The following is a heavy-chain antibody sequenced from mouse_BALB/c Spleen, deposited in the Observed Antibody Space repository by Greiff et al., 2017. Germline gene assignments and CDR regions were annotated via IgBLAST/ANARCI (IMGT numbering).Heavy chain of an antibody. CDR2: ISSGSSTI. V-gene: IGHV5-17*02. CDR3: ARRYGSSYYAMDY. Sequence: EVQLQESGGGLVQPGGSRKLSCAASGFTFSSFGMHWVRQAPEKGLEWVAYISSGSSTIYYADTVKGRFTISRDNPKNTLFLQMTSLRSEDTAMYYCARRYGSSYYAMDYWGQGTSVTVSS. CDR1: GFTFSSFG. D-gene: IGHD1-1*01. J-gene: IGHJ4*01.